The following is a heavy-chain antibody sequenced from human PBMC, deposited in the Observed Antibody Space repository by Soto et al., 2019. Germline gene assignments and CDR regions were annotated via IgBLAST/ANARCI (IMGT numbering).Heavy chain of an antibody. V-gene: IGHV3-23*01. J-gene: IGHJ4*02. Sequence: EVQLLESGGGLVQPGGSLRVSCEASGFTFSSYDMNWFRQAPGKGLEWVSGISGGGGSTHYADSVKCRFTISRDNSRNTLYLQMNSLRVEDTAVYYCAKGAGSDSGRYWGQGTLVTVSS. CDR2: ISGGGGST. CDR1: GFTFSSYD. D-gene: IGHD3-10*01. CDR3: AKGAGSDSGRY.